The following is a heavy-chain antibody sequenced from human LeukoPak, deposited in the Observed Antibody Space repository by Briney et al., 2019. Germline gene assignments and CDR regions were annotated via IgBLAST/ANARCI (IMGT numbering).Heavy chain of an antibody. Sequence: ASVKVSCKASGYTFTVYYMHWVRQAPGQGLEWMGRIIPILGIANYAQKFQGRVTMTRDTSTSTVYMDLSSLRSDDTAVYYCARERELRPPYFDYWGQGTLVTVSS. CDR3: ARERELRPPYFDY. J-gene: IGHJ4*02. CDR2: IIPILGIA. D-gene: IGHD1-26*01. V-gene: IGHV1-46*01. CDR1: GYTFTVYY.